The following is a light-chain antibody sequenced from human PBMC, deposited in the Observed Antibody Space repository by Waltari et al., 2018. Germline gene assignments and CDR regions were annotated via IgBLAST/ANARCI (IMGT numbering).Light chain of an antibody. CDR2: DNN. CDR1: ISNFGNYY. J-gene: IGLJ2*01. CDR3: ATWDNSLSEVV. Sequence: QSVLTQPPSVSAAPGQRVTISCSGSISNFGNYYVSWYHQLPGTAPKLLIYDNNKRPSGIPDRFSASKSGTSATLGITGLQIGDEADYYCATWDNSLSEVVFGGGTKLTVL. V-gene: IGLV1-51*01.